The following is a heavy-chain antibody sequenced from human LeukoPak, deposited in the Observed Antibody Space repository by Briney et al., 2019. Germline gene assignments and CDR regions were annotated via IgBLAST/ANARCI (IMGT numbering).Heavy chain of an antibody. D-gene: IGHD3-9*01. V-gene: IGHV1-69*13. CDR1: GGTFSSYA. Sequence: SVKVSCKASGGTFSSYAISWVRQAPGQGLEWMGGIIPIFGTANYAQKFQGRVTITADESTSTAYMELSSLRSEDTAVYYCAREPPQRTIFSTREYYFDYWGQGTLVTVS. J-gene: IGHJ4*02. CDR3: AREPPQRTIFSTREYYFDY. CDR2: IIPIFGTA.